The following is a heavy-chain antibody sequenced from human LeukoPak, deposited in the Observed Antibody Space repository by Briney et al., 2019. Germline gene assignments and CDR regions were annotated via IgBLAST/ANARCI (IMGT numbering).Heavy chain of an antibody. Sequence: SETLSLTCAVDGGSFSGYYWSWIRQPPGKGLEWSGEINHSGRTNYNPSLKSRVTISVDTSKNQFSLKLSSVTAAETAVYYCATTLRWKMRLQVEYWGQGTLVTVSS. D-gene: IGHD5-24*01. CDR3: ATTLRWKMRLQVEY. V-gene: IGHV4-34*01. CDR2: INHSGRT. CDR1: GGSFSGYY. J-gene: IGHJ4*02.